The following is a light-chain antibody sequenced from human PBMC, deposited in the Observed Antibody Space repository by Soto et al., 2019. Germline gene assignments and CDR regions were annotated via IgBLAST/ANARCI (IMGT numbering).Light chain of an antibody. CDR1: SSDVGSSNY. CDR3: SSYTTLNTVI. Sequence: QSVLTQPASVSVSPGQSITLSCTGSSSDVGSSNYVSWYQQLPGKAPKLIIFDVNNRPSGVSDRFSGSKSDNTASLTISGLQAEDEADYYCSSYTTLNTVIFGGGTKLTVL. CDR2: DVN. J-gene: IGLJ2*01. V-gene: IGLV2-14*03.